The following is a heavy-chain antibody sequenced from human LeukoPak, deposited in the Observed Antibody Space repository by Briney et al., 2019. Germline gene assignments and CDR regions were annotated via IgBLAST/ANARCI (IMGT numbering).Heavy chain of an antibody. CDR1: GFTFSSYS. J-gene: IGHJ6*02. CDR2: ISSTSSYI. V-gene: IGHV3-21*01. Sequence: GGSRRPSCAASGFTFSSYSTNWVRQAPGKGLEWVPSISSTSSYIYYADSVKGRFTISRDNAKNSLYLQMNSLSAEDTAVYYCARVREGFSFYYGMDVWGQGTTVTVSS. CDR3: ARVREGFSFYYGMDV. D-gene: IGHD3-16*02.